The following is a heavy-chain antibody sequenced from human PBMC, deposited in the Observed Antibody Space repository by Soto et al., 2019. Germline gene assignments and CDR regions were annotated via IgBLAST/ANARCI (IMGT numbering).Heavy chain of an antibody. V-gene: IGHV3-30*18. CDR1: GFTFSSNG. CDR2: MSNDGSHT. J-gene: IGHJ4*02. Sequence: QVQLVESGGGVVQPGRSLRLSCAASGFTFSSNGMHWVRQAPGKGLEWVAVMSNDGSHTSYADSAKGRFTISRDNSKNTLYLQMNSLRAEDSGIYYCTKGCSSSSNCYIIDYWGQGALVIVSS. CDR3: TKGCSSSSNCYIIDY. D-gene: IGHD2-15*01.